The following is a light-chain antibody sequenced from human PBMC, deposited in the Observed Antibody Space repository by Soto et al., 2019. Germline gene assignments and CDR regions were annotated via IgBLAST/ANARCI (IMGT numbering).Light chain of an antibody. CDR2: GAS. Sequence: IVMTQSPATLSVSPGDRATLSCRSSQPVNNNLAWYQHKPGQAPRLLIYGASTRATGISARFSGSGSGTEFTLTINSLQAEDCAVYYCQQYYNWPRTFGQGTRLEIK. CDR3: QQYYNWPRT. J-gene: IGKJ5*01. V-gene: IGKV3-15*01. CDR1: QPVNNN.